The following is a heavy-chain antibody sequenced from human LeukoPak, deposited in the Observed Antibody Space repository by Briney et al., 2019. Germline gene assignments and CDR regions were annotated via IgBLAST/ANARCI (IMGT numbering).Heavy chain of an antibody. V-gene: IGHV4-4*09. CDR2: IHISGGT. CDR1: GASISSYY. Sequence: PSETLSLTCTVSGASISSYYCNWIRQPPGNGLEWNGYIHISGGTSYDPSPKSQVPISIETPKNQSTLNLTSLTATATALDYLSKGTSTVVTPNYYSYYCMDVWGKGRTVTVSS. D-gene: IGHD4-23*01. CDR3: SKGTSTVVTPNYYSYYCMDV. J-gene: IGHJ6*03.